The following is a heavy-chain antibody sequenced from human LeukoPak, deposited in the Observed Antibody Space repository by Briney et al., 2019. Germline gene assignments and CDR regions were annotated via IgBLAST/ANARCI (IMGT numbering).Heavy chain of an antibody. CDR1: GFTFSTYW. Sequence: GGSLRLSCAASGFTFSTYWMHWVRQAPGQGLVWVSRINNEGSGTGYADSVKGRLTISRDNAKNTLFLQMNSLRAEDTAVYYCARGRYYAMDVWGQGTTVTVSS. CDR2: INNEGSGT. CDR3: ARGRYYAMDV. V-gene: IGHV3-74*01. J-gene: IGHJ6*02.